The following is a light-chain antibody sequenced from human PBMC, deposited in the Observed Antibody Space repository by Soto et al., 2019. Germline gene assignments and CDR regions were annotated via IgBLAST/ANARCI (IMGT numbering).Light chain of an antibody. Sequence: QSVLTQPRSASGTPGQRVTISCSGSSSNIGSNTVNWYQQLPGTAPKLLIYSNNQRPSGVPDRFSGSKSGTSASLAISGLQSEDEADYYCAAWQDSMNGYVFGTGPKVPVL. CDR2: SNN. CDR1: SSNIGSNT. CDR3: AAWQDSMNGYV. V-gene: IGLV1-44*01. J-gene: IGLJ1*01.